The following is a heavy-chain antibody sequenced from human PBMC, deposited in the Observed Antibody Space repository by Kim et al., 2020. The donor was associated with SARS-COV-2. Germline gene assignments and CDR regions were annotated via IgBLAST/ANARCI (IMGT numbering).Heavy chain of an antibody. CDR3: ARGGSSSWYLRRYGMDV. CDR2: IYYSGST. Sequence: SETLSLTCTVSGGSISSYYWSWIRQPPGKGLEWIGYIYYSGSTNYNPSLKSRVTISVDTSKNQFSLKLSSVTAADTAVYYCARGGSSSWYLRRYGMDVWGQGTTVTVSS. V-gene: IGHV4-59*13. J-gene: IGHJ6*02. CDR1: GGSISSYY. D-gene: IGHD6-13*01.